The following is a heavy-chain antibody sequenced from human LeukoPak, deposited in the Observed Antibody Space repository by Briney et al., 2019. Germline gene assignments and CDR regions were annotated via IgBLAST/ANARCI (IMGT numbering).Heavy chain of an antibody. CDR2: MNPNSGNT. D-gene: IGHD2-21*02. CDR3: ARDGSVNCGGDCYLVY. J-gene: IGHJ4*02. V-gene: IGHV1-8*01. CDR1: GYTFTSYD. Sequence: GASVKVSCKASGYTFTSYDINWVRQATGQGLEWMGWMNPNSGNTGYAQKFQGRVTMTRNTSISTVYMELSSLRSEDTAVYYCARDGSVNCGGDCYLVYWGQGTLVTVSS.